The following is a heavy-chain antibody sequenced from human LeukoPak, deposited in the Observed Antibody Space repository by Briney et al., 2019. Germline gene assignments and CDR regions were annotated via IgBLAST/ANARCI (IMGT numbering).Heavy chain of an antibody. CDR3: AKRGVVIRVILVGFHKEAYYFDS. Sequence: SGGFLRLSCAVSGITLSNYGMSWVRQAPGKGLEWVAGISGSGGRTNYADSVKGRFTVSRDNPKNTLYLQMNSLRAEDTAVYFCAKRGVVIRVILVGFHKEAYYFDSWGQGALVTVSS. J-gene: IGHJ4*02. CDR1: GITLSNYG. V-gene: IGHV3-23*01. CDR2: ISGSGGRT. D-gene: IGHD3-22*01.